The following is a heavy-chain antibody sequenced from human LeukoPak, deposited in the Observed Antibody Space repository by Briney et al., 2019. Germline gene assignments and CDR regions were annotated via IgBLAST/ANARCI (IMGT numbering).Heavy chain of an antibody. V-gene: IGHV3-48*01. CDR3: ARVGGRGIDY. CDR2: TGSMGSTI. CDR1: GFSFNIYS. J-gene: IGHJ4*02. Sequence: GGSLGLSCSASGFSFNIYSMSWVRQSPGKGLEWIAYTGSMGSTIHYADSVKGRFTISRDNAKKSLYLQMDTLRGDDTAVYYCARVGGRGIDYWGQGSLVSVSS.